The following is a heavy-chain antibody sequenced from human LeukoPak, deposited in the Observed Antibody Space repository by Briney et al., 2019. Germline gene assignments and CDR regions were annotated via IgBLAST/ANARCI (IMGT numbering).Heavy chain of an antibody. CDR1: GFTFNTYS. V-gene: IGHV3-48*01. CDR2: VKSGNYDI. D-gene: IGHD3-22*01. CDR3: ARGGRGSAAVVAPRSFDI. J-gene: IGHJ3*02. Sequence: GGSLRLSCAASGFTFNTYSMNWVRQAPGKGLEWLSYVKSGNYDIQYADSVTGRFTVSRDSATNSLYLQMNSLRAEDSALYYCARGGRGSAAVVAPRSFDIWGQGTMVTVSS.